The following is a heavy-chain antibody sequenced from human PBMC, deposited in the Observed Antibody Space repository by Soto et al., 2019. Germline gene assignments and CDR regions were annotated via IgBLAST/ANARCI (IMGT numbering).Heavy chain of an antibody. Sequence: GGSLRLSCATSGFTFSGSAMHWVRQASGKGLEWVGRIGSKVNSYATAYAASVKGRFTISRDGSKNTAYLQMNSLKSEDTAVYYCLRRGDFYDSSVDYWGQGTLVIVSS. D-gene: IGHD3-22*01. CDR1: GFTFSGSA. CDR2: IGSKVNSYAT. CDR3: LRRGDFYDSSVDY. V-gene: IGHV3-73*01. J-gene: IGHJ4*02.